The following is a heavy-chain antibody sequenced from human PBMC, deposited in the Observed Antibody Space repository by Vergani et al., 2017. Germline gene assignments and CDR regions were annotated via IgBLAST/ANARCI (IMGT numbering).Heavy chain of an antibody. J-gene: IGHJ5*02. CDR1: GGSISSSSYY. CDR3: ARHQLLWIGEYLNWFDP. Sequence: QLQLQESGPGLVKPSETLSLTCTVSGGSISSSSYYWGWIRQPPGKGLEWIGSIYYSGSTYYNPSLKSRVTISVDTTKNQFSLKLSSVTAADTAVYYCARHQLLWIGEYLNWFDPWGQGTLVTVSS. D-gene: IGHD3-10*01. CDR2: IYYSGST. V-gene: IGHV4-39*01.